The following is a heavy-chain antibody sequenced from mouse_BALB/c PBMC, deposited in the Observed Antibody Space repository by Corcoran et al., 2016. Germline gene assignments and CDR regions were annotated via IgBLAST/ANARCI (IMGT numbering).Heavy chain of an antibody. Sequence: QIQLQQSGPELVKPGASAKISCKASGYTFTDYYINWVKQKPGQGLEWIGWIYPGSGNTKYNEKFKGKATLTVDTSSSTAYMQLSSLTSEDTAVYFCPRSTMITTEYYFDYWGQGTTLTVSS. V-gene: IGHV1-84*02. D-gene: IGHD2-4*01. J-gene: IGHJ2*01. CDR2: IYPGSGNT. CDR3: PRSTMITTEYYFDY. CDR1: GYTFTDYY.